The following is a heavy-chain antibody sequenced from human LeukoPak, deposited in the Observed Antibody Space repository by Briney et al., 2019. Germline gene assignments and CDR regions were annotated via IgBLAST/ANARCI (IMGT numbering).Heavy chain of an antibody. CDR3: ASPIVGASLYYYYGMDV. Sequence: GRSLRLSCAASGFTFSSYAMHWVRQAPGKGLEWVSVIYSGGSTYYADSVKGRFTISRDNSKNTLCLQMNSLRAEDTAVYYCASPIVGASLYYYYGMDVWGQGTTVTVSS. J-gene: IGHJ6*02. D-gene: IGHD1-26*01. V-gene: IGHV3-53*01. CDR1: GFTFSSYA. CDR2: IYSGGST.